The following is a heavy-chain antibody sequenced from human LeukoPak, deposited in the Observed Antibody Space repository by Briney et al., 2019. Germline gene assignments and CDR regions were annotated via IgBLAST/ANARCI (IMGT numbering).Heavy chain of an antibody. V-gene: IGHV3-49*04. J-gene: IGHJ4*02. CDR1: GFTFGDYA. D-gene: IGHD3-10*01. CDR2: IRSKAYGGTA. Sequence: GGSLRLSCTTSGFTFGDYALNWVRQAPGKGLEWIGFIRSKAYGGTAEYAASVKGRFTISRDDSKSIAYLQMNSLKTEDTAVYYCTRRYGSGRGGIDYWGQGTLVTVSS. CDR3: TRRYGSGRGGIDY.